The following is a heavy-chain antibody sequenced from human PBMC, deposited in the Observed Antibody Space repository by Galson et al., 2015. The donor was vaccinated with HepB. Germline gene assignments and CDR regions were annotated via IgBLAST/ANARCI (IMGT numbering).Heavy chain of an antibody. V-gene: IGHV1-18*01. CDR3: ARMGYCSSTSCPRYYYYMDV. CDR2: ISPYNGNT. J-gene: IGHJ6*03. D-gene: IGHD2-2*01. Sequence: SVKVSCKASGYTFTSYGISWVRQAPGQGLEWMGWISPYNGNTNYAQKLQGRVTMTTDTSTSTAYMELRSLRSDDTAVYYCARMGYCSSTSCPRYYYYMDVWGKGTTVTVSS. CDR1: GYTFTSYG.